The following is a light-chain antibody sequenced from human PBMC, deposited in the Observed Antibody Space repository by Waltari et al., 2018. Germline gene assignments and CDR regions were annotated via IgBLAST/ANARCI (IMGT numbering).Light chain of an antibody. V-gene: IGKV3-15*01. CDR1: QSVNSN. CDR2: GAS. Sequence: EIVMTQSPATLSVSPGERPTLSCRASQSVNSNLAWYQQKPGQAPRLLIYGASTRATGIPARFSGSGSGTEFTLTFSSLQSEDFAVYCCQQYNNWPLTFGGGAKVEI. CDR3: QQYNNWPLT. J-gene: IGKJ4*01.